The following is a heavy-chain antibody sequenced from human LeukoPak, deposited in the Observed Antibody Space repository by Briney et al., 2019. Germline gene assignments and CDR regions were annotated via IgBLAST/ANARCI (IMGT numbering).Heavy chain of an antibody. Sequence: ASVKVFCKASGYTFTGYYMHWVRQAPGQGLEWMGWINPNSGGTNYAQKLQGRVTMTTDTSTSTAYMELRSLRSDDTAVYYCARVRDSSGWILNWFDPWGQGTLVTVSS. CDR2: INPNSGGT. CDR1: GYTFTGYY. CDR3: ARVRDSSGWILNWFDP. J-gene: IGHJ5*02. V-gene: IGHV1-2*02. D-gene: IGHD6-19*01.